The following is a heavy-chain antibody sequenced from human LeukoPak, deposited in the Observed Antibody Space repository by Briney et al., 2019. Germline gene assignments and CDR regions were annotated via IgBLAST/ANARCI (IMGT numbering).Heavy chain of an antibody. J-gene: IGHJ5*02. Sequence: ASVKASCKASGYTLISYGISWVRQAPGQGLEWMGRISAYNGNTNYAQKLQGRVTMTTDTSTSTAYMELRSLRSDDTAVYYCAREGYTGYPGWFDPWGQGTLVTVSS. V-gene: IGHV1-18*01. D-gene: IGHD5-12*01. CDR1: GYTLISYG. CDR3: AREGYTGYPGWFDP. CDR2: ISAYNGNT.